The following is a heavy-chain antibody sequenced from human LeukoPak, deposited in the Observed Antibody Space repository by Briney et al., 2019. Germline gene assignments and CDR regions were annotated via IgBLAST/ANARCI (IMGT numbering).Heavy chain of an antibody. CDR2: IILIFGIA. V-gene: IGHV1-69*04. D-gene: IGHD4-17*01. J-gene: IGHJ5*02. Sequence: SVTLSCTSSGGTFTSYAISWVRQAPGQGLEWMGRIILIFGIANYAQKFPGRVTITADKSTSTAYMEPSSLRSEDTAVYYCAREGLRSFKWFDPWGQGTLVTVSS. CDR1: GGTFTSYA. CDR3: AREGLRSFKWFDP.